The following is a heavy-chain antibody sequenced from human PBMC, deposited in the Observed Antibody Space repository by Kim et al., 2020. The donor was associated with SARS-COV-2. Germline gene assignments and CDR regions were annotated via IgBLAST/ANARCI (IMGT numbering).Heavy chain of an antibody. CDR3: ASLRVSPVRGVPLYYYYGMDV. D-gene: IGHD3-10*01. J-gene: IGHJ6*02. CDR2: INHSGST. CDR1: GGSFSGYY. Sequence: SETLSLTCAVYGGSFSGYYWSWIRQPPGKGLEWIGEINHSGSTNYNPSLKSRVTISVDTSKNQFSLKLSSVTAADTAVYYCASLRVSPVRGVPLYYYYGMDVWGQGTTVTVSS. V-gene: IGHV4-34*01.